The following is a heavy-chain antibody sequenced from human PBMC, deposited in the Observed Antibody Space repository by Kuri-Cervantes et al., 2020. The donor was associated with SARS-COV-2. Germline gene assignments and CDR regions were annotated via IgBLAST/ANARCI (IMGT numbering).Heavy chain of an antibody. CDR3: ARTLGEDIVVVPAATFDY. V-gene: IGHV3-30-3*01. J-gene: IGHJ4*02. CDR1: GFPFSSYA. Sequence: GESLKISCAASGFPFSSYAMHWVRQAPGKGLEWAAVISYDGSNKYYADSVKGRFTISRDNSKNTLYLQMNSLRAEDTAVYYCARTLGEDIVVVPAATFDYWGQGTLVTSPQ. CDR2: ISYDGSNK. D-gene: IGHD2-2*01.